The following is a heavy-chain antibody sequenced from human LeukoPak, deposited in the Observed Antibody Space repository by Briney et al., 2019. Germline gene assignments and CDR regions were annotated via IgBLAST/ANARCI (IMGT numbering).Heavy chain of an antibody. J-gene: IGHJ4*02. CDR1: GVSISSSNSY. CDR2: VYYSGNT. V-gene: IGHV4-39*01. CDR3: ARQTGSGLFILP. Sequence: SETLSLTCTVSGVSISSSNSYWGWIRQPPGKGLEWIGSVYYSGNTYYNASLKSQVSISIDTSKNQFSLRLASVTAADTAVYYCARQTGSGLFILPGGQGTLVTVSS. D-gene: IGHD3/OR15-3a*01.